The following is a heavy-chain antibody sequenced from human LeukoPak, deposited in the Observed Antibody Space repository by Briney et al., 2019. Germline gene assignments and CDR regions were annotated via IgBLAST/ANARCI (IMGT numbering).Heavy chain of an antibody. CDR1: GFTFSDYY. D-gene: IGHD6-19*01. J-gene: IGHJ4*02. Sequence: GGCLRLSCAASGFTFSDYYMSWIRQAPGKGLEWGSYISGSGSTLYYADSVKGRFTISRDNAKNSLYLQMNSLRVEDTAVYYCARAVAGPSGRFDYWGQGTLVTVSS. V-gene: IGHV3-11*01. CDR2: ISGSGSTL. CDR3: ARAVAGPSGRFDY.